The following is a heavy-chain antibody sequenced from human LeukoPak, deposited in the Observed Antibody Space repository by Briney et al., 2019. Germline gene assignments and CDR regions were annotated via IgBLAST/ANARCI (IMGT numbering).Heavy chain of an antibody. CDR1: GASISGSGYY. J-gene: IGHJ4*02. CDR2: IYYTGST. CDR3: ARVMRESPDY. D-gene: IGHD3-10*01. Sequence: SETLSLTCAVSGASISGSGYYLGWIRQPPGKGLEWIGNIYYTGSTYYNASLQSRVTISIDMSKNQFSLRLSSVTAADTAVYYCARVMRESPDYWGQGTLVTVSS. V-gene: IGHV4-39*07.